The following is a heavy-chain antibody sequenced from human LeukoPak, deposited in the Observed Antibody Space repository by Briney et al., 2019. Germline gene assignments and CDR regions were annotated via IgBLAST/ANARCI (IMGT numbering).Heavy chain of an antibody. CDR2: ISGSGGST. D-gene: IGHD3-10*01. J-gene: IGHJ4*02. CDR3: AKDLGLWFGETLFDY. CDR1: GFTFSSYA. V-gene: IGHV3-23*01. Sequence: GGSLRLSCAASGFTFSSYAMSWVRQAPGKGLEWVSAISGSGGSTYYADSVKGRFTISRDNSENTLYLQMNSLRAEDTAVYYCAKDLGLWFGETLFDYWGQGTLVTVSS.